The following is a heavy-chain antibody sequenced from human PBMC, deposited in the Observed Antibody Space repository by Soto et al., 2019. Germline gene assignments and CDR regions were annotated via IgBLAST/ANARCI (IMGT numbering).Heavy chain of an antibody. D-gene: IGHD3-3*01. J-gene: IGHJ4*02. CDR1: GYTFTGYY. CDR3: ARVYDFWSGYSAFDY. V-gene: IGHV1-2*02. CDR2: INPNSGGT. Sequence: ASVKVSCKASGYTFTGYYMHWVRQAPGQGLEWMGWINPNSGGTNYAQKFQGRVTMTRDTSISTAYMELSRLRSDDTAVYYCARVYDFWSGYSAFDYWGKGTLVTVSS.